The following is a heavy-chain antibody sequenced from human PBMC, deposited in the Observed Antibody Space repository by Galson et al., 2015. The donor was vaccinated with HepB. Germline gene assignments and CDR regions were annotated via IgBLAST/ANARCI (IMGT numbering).Heavy chain of an antibody. CDR3: AKDSDPYVRGRFDY. CDR2: ISGGGSST. V-gene: IGHV3-23*01. CDR1: GFTFSSYA. J-gene: IGHJ4*02. Sequence: SLRLSCAASGFTFSSYAMSWVRQAPGKGLEWVSAISGGGSSTNYADSLKGRCTISRDKSKNTLYLQMNSLRAEDTAVYYCAKDSDPYVRGRFDYWGQGALVTVSS. D-gene: IGHD3-10*02.